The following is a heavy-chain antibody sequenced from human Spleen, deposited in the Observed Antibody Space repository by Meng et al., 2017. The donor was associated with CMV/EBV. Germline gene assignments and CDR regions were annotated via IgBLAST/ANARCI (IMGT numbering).Heavy chain of an antibody. D-gene: IGHD2-2*01. CDR1: GGSVSSGIYY. V-gene: IGHV4-61*01. J-gene: IGHJ6*02. CDR2: IYYSVST. CDR3: ARDCSSTSCYSNYYGMDV. Sequence: GSLRLSCSVSGGSVSSGIYYYWSWIRQPPGKGLEWIGYIYYSVSTYYNPSLKSRVTISVDTSKNQFSLKLTSVTAADTAVYYCARDCSSTSCYSNYYGMDVWGQGTTVTVSS.